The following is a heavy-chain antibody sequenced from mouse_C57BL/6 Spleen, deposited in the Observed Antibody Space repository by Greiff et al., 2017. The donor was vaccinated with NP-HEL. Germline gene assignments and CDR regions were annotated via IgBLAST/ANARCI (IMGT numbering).Heavy chain of an antibody. V-gene: IGHV1-69*01. CDR2: IDPSDSYT. D-gene: IGHD1-3*01. CDR3: ARTLNY. Sequence: QVQLQQPGAELVMPGASVKLSCKASGYTFTSYWMHWVKQRPGQGLEWIGEIDPSDSYTNYNQKFKGKSTLTVDKSSSTAYMQLSSLTSEDSAVYYSARTLNYWGQGTLVTVSA. J-gene: IGHJ3*01. CDR1: GYTFTSYW.